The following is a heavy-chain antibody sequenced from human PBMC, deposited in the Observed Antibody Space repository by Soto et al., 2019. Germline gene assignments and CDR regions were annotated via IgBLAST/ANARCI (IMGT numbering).Heavy chain of an antibody. CDR3: ARGGGITIFGVVTRG. CDR1: GFTFSSYA. J-gene: IGHJ4*02. V-gene: IGHV3-30-3*01. CDR2: ISYDGSNK. Sequence: QVQLVESGGGVVQPGRSLRLSCAASGFTFSSYAMHWVRQAPGKGLEWVAVISYDGSNKYYADSVKGRFTISRDNSKNTLYLQMNRLRAEDTAVYYCARGGGITIFGVVTRGWGQGTLVTVSS. D-gene: IGHD3-3*01.